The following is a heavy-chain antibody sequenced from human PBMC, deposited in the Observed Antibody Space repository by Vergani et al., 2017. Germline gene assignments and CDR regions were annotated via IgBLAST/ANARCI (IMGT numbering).Heavy chain of an antibody. CDR3: ARAMPLPAATLDYAFDI. CDR2: IYYSGST. V-gene: IGHV4-31*03. CDR1: GGSISSGGYY. J-gene: IGHJ3*02. D-gene: IGHD2-2*01. Sequence: QVQLQESGPGLVKPSQTLSLTCTVSGGSISSGGYYWSWIRQHPGKGLEWIGYIYYSGSTYYNPSLKSRVTISVDTSKNQFSLKLSSVTAAETAVYYCARAMPLPAATLDYAFDIWGQGTMVTVSS.